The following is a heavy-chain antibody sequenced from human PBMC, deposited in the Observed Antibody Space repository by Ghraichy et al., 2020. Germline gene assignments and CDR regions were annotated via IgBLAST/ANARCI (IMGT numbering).Heavy chain of an antibody. Sequence: ESLNISCTVSGGSVSSGSYYWSWIRQAPGKGLEWIGYIAFTGSVNFNPSLKSRVTISRDTSKNVFSLRLNSATASDTAVYYCARGRGGGIVVVPAALNFATWGQGTLVTVSS. J-gene: IGHJ4*02. CDR3: ARGRGGGIVVVPAALNFAT. CDR1: GGSVSSGSYY. V-gene: IGHV4-61*03. D-gene: IGHD2-15*01. CDR2: IAFTGSV.